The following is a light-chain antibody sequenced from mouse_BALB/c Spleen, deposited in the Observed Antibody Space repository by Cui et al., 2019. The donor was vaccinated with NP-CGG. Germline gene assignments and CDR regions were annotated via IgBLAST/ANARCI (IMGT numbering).Light chain of an antibody. CDR3: ALWYSNHWV. Sequence: QPVVTQEPAHTTSPGATVTLTCRSSTGAVTTNNYTNWVQKKPDHLVTGIIGGTNNRAPGVPARFSASLIGNTAALTITGAQTDDEAIYFCALWYSNHWVFGGGTKLTVL. V-gene: IGLV1*01. CDR2: GTN. CDR1: TGAVTTNNY. J-gene: IGLJ1*01.